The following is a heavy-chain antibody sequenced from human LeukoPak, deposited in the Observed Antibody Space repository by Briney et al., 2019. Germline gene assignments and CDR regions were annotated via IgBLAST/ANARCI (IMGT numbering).Heavy chain of an antibody. V-gene: IGHV4-34*01. Sequence: SETLSLTCAVYGGSFSGYYWSWIRQPPGKGLEWIGEINHSGSTNYNPSLKSRVTISVDTSKNQFSLKRSSVTAADTAVYYCARGSRRDGYNYWNYWGQGTLVTVSS. CDR3: ARGSRRDGYNYWNY. CDR2: INHSGST. CDR1: GGSFSGYY. D-gene: IGHD5-24*01. J-gene: IGHJ4*02.